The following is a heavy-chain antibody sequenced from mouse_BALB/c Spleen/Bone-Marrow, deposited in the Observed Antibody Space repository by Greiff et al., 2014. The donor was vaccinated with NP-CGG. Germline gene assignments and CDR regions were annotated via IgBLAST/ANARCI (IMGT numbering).Heavy chain of an antibody. CDR2: LWADGST. D-gene: IGHD1-2*01. Sequence: QVQLKESGPGLVAPSQSLSITCTVSGFSLTTYGVHWVRQPPGKGLEWLGVLWADGSTNYNSALMSRLSISKDNSKSQVFLKMNSLQTDDTAMYYCARTTTATGAMDYWCQGTSVTVSS. J-gene: IGHJ4*01. CDR3: ARTTTATGAMDY. CDR1: GFSLTTYG. V-gene: IGHV2-9*02.